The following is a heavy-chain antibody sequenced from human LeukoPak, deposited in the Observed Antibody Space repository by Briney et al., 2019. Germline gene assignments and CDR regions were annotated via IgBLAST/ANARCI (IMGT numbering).Heavy chain of an antibody. V-gene: IGHV3-7*01. CDR2: IKQDGSEK. J-gene: IGHJ6*02. CDR1: GFTFSSYW. CDR3: ARERVALWPRDYYYGMDV. Sequence: GGSLRLSCAASGFTFSSYWMSWVRQAPGKGLEWVANIKQDGSEKYYVDSVKGRFTISRDNSKNTLYLQMNSLRAEDTAVYYCARERVALWPRDYYYGMDVWGQGTTVTVSS. D-gene: IGHD2-15*01.